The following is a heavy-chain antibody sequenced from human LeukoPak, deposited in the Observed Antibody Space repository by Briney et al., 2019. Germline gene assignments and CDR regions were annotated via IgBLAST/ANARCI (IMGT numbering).Heavy chain of an antibody. J-gene: IGHJ4*02. CDR1: GYTFTSHY. V-gene: IGHV1-2*02. D-gene: IGHD2-21*01. Sequence: ASVKVSCKASGYTFTSHYMHWVRQAPGQGLEWMGWINPNSGGTNYAQKFQGRVTMTRDTSISTAYMELSSLRFEDTAVYYCTRSVRNGHIDYWGQGTLVTVSS. CDR3: TRSVRNGHIDY. CDR2: INPNSGGT.